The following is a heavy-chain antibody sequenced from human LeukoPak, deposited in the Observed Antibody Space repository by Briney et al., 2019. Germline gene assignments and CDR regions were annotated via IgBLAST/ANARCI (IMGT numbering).Heavy chain of an antibody. V-gene: IGHV3-30*18. Sequence: GGSLRLSCAASGFTFSSYGMHWVRQAPGKGLEWVAVISYDGSNKYYADSVKGRFTISRDNSKNTLYLQMNSLRAEDTAVYYCAKDFGRGPVADLDYWGQGTLVTVSS. D-gene: IGHD6-19*01. CDR1: GFTFSSYG. CDR3: AKDFGRGPVADLDY. CDR2: ISYDGSNK. J-gene: IGHJ4*02.